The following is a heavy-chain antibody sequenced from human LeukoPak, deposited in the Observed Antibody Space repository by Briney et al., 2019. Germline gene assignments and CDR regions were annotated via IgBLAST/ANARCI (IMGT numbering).Heavy chain of an antibody. Sequence: GASVKVSCKASGYTFTSYGISWVRQAPGQGLEWMGWISAYNGNTSYAQKLQGRVTMTTDTSTSTAYMELRSLRSDDTAVYYCARDPGEYQLLRMVTGVTMVRGVHNWFDPWGQGTLVTVSS. V-gene: IGHV1-18*01. D-gene: IGHD3-10*01. J-gene: IGHJ5*02. CDR2: ISAYNGNT. CDR3: ARDPGEYQLLRMVTGVTMVRGVHNWFDP. CDR1: GYTFTSYG.